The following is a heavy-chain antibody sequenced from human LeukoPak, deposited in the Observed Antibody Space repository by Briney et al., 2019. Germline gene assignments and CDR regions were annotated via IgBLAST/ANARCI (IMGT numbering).Heavy chain of an antibody. Sequence: SETLSLTCTVSGGSISSGGYYWRWLRQHPGTGLEWLGYIYYSGSTYYNPSLKSRVTISVDTSKNQFSLKLSSVTAADTAVYYCASSGSPGGYFQHWGQGTLVTVSS. J-gene: IGHJ1*01. D-gene: IGHD3-22*01. CDR1: GGSISSGGYY. V-gene: IGHV4-31*03. CDR2: IYYSGST. CDR3: ASSGSPGGYFQH.